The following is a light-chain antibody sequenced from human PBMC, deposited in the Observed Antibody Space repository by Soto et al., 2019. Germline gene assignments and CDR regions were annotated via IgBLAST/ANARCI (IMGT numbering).Light chain of an antibody. V-gene: IGKV1-6*01. CDR3: LQDYIYPWT. CDR1: QDIRND. J-gene: IGKJ1*01. Sequence: AIQMTQSPSSLSASVGDRVTITCRASQDIRNDLGWFQQKPGKAPKXLINTASTLQSGVSSRFSGSGSGTDLTITISSLQPEDFETYYCLQDYIYPWTFGQGTKVDI. CDR2: TAS.